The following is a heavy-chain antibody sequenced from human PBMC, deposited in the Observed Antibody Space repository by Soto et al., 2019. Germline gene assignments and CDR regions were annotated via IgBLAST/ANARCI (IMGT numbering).Heavy chain of an antibody. Sequence: QVQLQESGPGLVKPSETLSLTCTVSGGSISSDSWNWIRQPPGKGLEWIGYVYYRGSTNYNPSLKSRVTISVDTSKNQFSLKLSSVTAADTAIYYCGREPRQGDRIYYFDYWGQGTLVTVSS. J-gene: IGHJ4*02. CDR1: GGSISSDS. D-gene: IGHD2-15*01. V-gene: IGHV4-59*01. CDR3: GREPRQGDRIYYFDY. CDR2: VYYRGST.